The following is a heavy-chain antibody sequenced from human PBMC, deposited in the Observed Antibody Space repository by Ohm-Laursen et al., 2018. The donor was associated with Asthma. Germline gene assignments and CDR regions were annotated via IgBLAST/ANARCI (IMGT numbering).Heavy chain of an antibody. V-gene: IGHV3-11*06. CDR3: AREYGDYPLLDYGMDV. J-gene: IGHJ6*02. CDR1: GFTFSDYY. D-gene: IGHD4-17*01. CDR2: ISSSSSYT. Sequence: GSLRLSCAASGFTFSDYYMSWIRQAPGKGLEWVSYISSSSSYTNYADSVKGRFTISRDNAKNSLYLQMDSLRAEDTAVYYCAREYGDYPLLDYGMDVWGQGTTVTVSS.